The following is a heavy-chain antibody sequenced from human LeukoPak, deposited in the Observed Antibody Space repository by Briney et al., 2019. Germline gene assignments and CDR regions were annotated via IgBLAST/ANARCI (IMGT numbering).Heavy chain of an antibody. D-gene: IGHD3-3*01. CDR2: IYYSGST. CDR3: ARVNWSANQGIFDY. CDR1: GGSISSYY. Sequence: PSETLSLTCTVSGGSISSYYWSWIRQPPGKGLEWIGYIYYSGSTNYNPSLKSRVTISVDTSKNQFSLKLSSVTAADTAVYYCARVNWSANQGIFDYWGQGTLVTVSS. V-gene: IGHV4-59*01. J-gene: IGHJ4*02.